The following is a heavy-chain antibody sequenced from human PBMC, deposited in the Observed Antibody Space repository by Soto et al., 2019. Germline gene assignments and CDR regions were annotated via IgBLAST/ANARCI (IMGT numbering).Heavy chain of an antibody. CDR1: GGSFSGYY. CDR2: INHSGST. V-gene: IGHV4-34*01. J-gene: IGHJ5*02. D-gene: IGHD2-15*01. CDR3: ARGPLGYCTGGSCYRLDP. Sequence: NPSETLSLTCAVYGGSFSGYYWSWIRQPPGKGLEWIGEINHSGSTNYNPSLKSRVTISVDTSKNQFSLKLSSVTAADTAVYYCARGPLGYCTGGSCYRLDPWGQGTLVTVSS.